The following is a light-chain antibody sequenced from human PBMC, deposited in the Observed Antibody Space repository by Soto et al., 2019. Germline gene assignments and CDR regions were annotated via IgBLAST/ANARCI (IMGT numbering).Light chain of an antibody. Sequence: EIVLTHSPGTLSLSPVEGATLSFRSSQSVSSSYLAWYQQKPGQAPRLLIYGASSRATGIPDRFSGSGSGTDFTLTISRLEPDDFAVYYCQHRSIWPVSFGQGTRLEIK. CDR2: GAS. CDR3: QHRSIWPVS. CDR1: QSVSSSY. J-gene: IGKJ5*01. V-gene: IGKV3D-20*02.